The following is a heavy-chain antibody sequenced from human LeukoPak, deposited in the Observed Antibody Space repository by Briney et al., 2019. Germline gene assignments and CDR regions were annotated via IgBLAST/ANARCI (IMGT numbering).Heavy chain of an antibody. CDR2: ISYDGSNE. J-gene: IGHJ3*02. CDR1: GFTFSSYV. CDR3: ATQGTDAFDI. V-gene: IGHV3-30*09. D-gene: IGHD3-10*01. Sequence: PGGSLRLSCAASGFTFSSYVMHWVRQAPGKGLEWVAIISYDGSNEYYADSVKGRFAISRDNSKNTLYLQMNSLRAEDTAVYYCATQGTDAFDIWGQGTMVTVSS.